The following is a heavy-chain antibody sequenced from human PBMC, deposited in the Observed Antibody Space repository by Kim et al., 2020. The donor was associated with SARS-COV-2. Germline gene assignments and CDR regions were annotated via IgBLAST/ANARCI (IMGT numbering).Heavy chain of an antibody. V-gene: IGHV3-7*01. CDR1: GFSFSSYW. CDR2: IKQDGSEK. Sequence: GGSLRLSCAASGFSFSSYWMNWVRQAPGKGLEWVANIKQDGSEKYYVDSVKGRFTISRDNAKNSLYLQMNSLRAEDTAVYYCARGDSGYYDSSGYYSNAPDYWGRGTLVTVSS. J-gene: IGHJ4*02. D-gene: IGHD3-22*01. CDR3: ARGDSGYYDSSGYYSNAPDY.